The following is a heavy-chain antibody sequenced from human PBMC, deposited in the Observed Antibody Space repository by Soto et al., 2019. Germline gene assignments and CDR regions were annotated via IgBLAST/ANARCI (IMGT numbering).Heavy chain of an antibody. CDR1: GLTFSSYE. V-gene: IGHV3-21*01. Sequence: GSLRLSFAASGLTFSSYEMNWVRQAPGEGLEWVSSISSSSTYIYYADSVKGRFTISRDNAKNSLYLQMNSLRAEDTAVYYCARVYSSGWYDYWGQGTLVTVSS. CDR2: ISSSSTYI. J-gene: IGHJ4*02. CDR3: ARVYSSGWYDY. D-gene: IGHD6-19*01.